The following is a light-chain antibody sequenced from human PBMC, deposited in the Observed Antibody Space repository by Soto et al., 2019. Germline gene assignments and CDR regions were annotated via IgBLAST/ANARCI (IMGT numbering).Light chain of an antibody. CDR3: QQYNSYSVNA. V-gene: IGKV3-11*01. J-gene: IGKJ2*01. CDR1: QSVTKY. CDR2: DVS. Sequence: EVVLTQSPATLSLSPGERATLSCRASQSVTKYLAWYQQKPGQALRLLMYDVSKRATGIPARFSGSGSGTDFTLTISSLEPEDFATYYCQQYNSYSVNAFGQGTKLEIK.